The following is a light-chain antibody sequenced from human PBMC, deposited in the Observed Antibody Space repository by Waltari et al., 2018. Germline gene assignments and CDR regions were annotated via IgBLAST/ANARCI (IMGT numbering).Light chain of an antibody. V-gene: IGKV3-20*01. CDR2: GAA. CDR3: HLSGGSPRT. Sequence: ESVLTQSPGTLSLSPGESATLPCRATQTVANTYLHWYQLKPGQAPRLLIYGAASRATGIPDRFSGSGSGTDFTLTISRLEPEDFAVYYCHLSGGSPRTFGGGTKVEIK. J-gene: IGKJ4*01. CDR1: QTVANTY.